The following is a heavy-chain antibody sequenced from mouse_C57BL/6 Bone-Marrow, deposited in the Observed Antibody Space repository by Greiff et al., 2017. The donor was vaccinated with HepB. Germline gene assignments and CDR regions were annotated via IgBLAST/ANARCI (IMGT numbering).Heavy chain of an antibody. J-gene: IGHJ3*01. CDR2: IYPRSGNT. CDR1: GYTFTSYG. CDR3: ARPFITTVGAPFAY. Sequence: QVQLQQSGAELARPGASVKLSCTASGYTFTSYGICWVKPRTGQGLEWIGEIYPRSGNTYYNEKFKGKATLTADKSSSTAYMELRSLTSEDSAVYFCARPFITTVGAPFAYWGQGTLVTVSA. D-gene: IGHD1-1*01. V-gene: IGHV1-81*01.